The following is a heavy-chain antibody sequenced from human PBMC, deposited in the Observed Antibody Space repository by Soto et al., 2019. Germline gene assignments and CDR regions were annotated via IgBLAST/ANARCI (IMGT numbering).Heavy chain of an antibody. CDR2: IIPIFGGA. CDR3: ARDGEYRHPAGTTEYFGMDV. V-gene: IGHV1-69*01. Sequence: VQVVQSEAEAQQPGSSVKLSCKVSGVTFSNAAFSWVRQAPGQGLEWMGGIIPIFGGAKYAQKFQARVKSTAYEMTDILYMEVTSLRIDDTAVYFCARDGEYRHPAGTTEYFGMDVWGQGTTVTVSS. J-gene: IGHJ6*02. CDR1: GVTFSNAA. D-gene: IGHD1-1*01.